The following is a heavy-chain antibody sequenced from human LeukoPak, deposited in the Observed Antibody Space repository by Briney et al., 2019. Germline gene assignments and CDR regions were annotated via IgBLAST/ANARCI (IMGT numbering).Heavy chain of an antibody. CDR1: GFTFSSYA. Sequence: GGSLRLTCAASGFTFSSYAMSWVRRAPGKGLEWVSAISGSGGSTYYADSVKGRFTISRDNSKNTLYLQMNSLRAEDTAVYYCAKDSYGDPSYFDYWGQGTLVTVSS. J-gene: IGHJ4*02. V-gene: IGHV3-23*01. CDR3: AKDSYGDPSYFDY. D-gene: IGHD4-17*01. CDR2: ISGSGGST.